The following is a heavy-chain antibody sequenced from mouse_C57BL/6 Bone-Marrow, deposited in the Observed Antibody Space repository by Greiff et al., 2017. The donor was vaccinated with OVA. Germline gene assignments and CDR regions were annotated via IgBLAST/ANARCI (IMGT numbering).Heavy chain of an antibody. D-gene: IGHD2-3*01. J-gene: IGHJ3*01. CDR2: ISSGSSTI. V-gene: IGHV5-17*01. CDR1: GFTFSDYG. Sequence: EVKLVESGGGLVKPGGSLKLSCAASGFTFSDYGMHWVRQAPEKGLEWVAYISSGSSTIYYADTVKGRFTISRDNAKNTLFLQMTSLRSEDTAMYYCARAGWLLRWCAYWGQGTLGTVSA. CDR3: ARAGWLLRWCAY.